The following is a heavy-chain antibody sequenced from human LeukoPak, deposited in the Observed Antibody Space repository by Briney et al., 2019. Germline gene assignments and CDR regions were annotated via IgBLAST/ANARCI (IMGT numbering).Heavy chain of an antibody. V-gene: IGHV3-7*03. Sequence: GGSLRLSCAASGFTFSNYWMSWVRQAPGKGLELVGNIKPDGSEKYYVDSVKGRFTISRDNSKNTLYLQINSLRAEDMALYYCAKSSDGSTSFDQWGQGTLVTVSS. D-gene: IGHD2-2*01. CDR2: IKPDGSEK. J-gene: IGHJ4*02. CDR1: GFTFSNYW. CDR3: AKSSDGSTSFDQ.